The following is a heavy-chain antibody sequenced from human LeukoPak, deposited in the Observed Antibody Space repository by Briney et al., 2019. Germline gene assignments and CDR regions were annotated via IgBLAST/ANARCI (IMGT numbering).Heavy chain of an antibody. D-gene: IGHD1-1*01. V-gene: IGHV3-43*02. J-gene: IGHJ4*02. CDR1: GFPFDDYA. Sequence: GSLRLSCAASGFPFDDYAMHWVRQAPGKGLEWVSLISGDGFGTSYADSVKGRFTISRDNSKDSLYLQMNSLRTEDTAFYYCAKGDWNHRFDCWGQGTLVTVSS. CDR3: AKGDWNHRFDC. CDR2: ISGDGFGT.